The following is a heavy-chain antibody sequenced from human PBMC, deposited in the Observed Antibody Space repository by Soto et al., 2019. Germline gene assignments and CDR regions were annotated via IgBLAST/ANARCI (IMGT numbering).Heavy chain of an antibody. Sequence: SETLSLTCTVSGGSIRGYNYYWIWIRQRPGKGLEWIGYIYFTGATYHNPSLKSRRIISIDTSSNKLSLKLSSVTTADTAAYYCANTSYSDTSSSAYWGRGPLVTVSS. V-gene: IGHV4-30-4*02. CDR2: IYFTGAT. CDR1: GGSIRGYNYY. D-gene: IGHD3-22*01. CDR3: ANTSYSDTSSSAY. J-gene: IGHJ4*02.